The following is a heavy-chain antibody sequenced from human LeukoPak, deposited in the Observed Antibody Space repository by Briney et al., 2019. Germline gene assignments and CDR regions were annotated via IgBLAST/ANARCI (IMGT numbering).Heavy chain of an antibody. CDR2: ISAYNGNT. Sequence: ASVKVSCKASGYIFRNYGISWVRQAPGQGLEWMGWISAYNGNTDYAQILQGRVTMTTDTSTSTAYMELRSLRSDDTAVYSCARQSYGGYGGFRRGDDALDIWGQGTMVTVSS. V-gene: IGHV1-18*01. J-gene: IGHJ3*02. D-gene: IGHD3-16*01. CDR1: GYIFRNYG. CDR3: ARQSYGGYGGFRRGDDALDI.